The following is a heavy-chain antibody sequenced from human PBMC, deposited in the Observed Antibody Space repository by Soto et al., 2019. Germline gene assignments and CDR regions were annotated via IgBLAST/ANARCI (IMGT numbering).Heavy chain of an antibody. J-gene: IGHJ4*02. D-gene: IGHD6-6*01. Sequence: ASVKVSCKVSGYTLTELSMHWVRQAPGKGLGWMGGFDPEDGETIYAQKFQGRVTMTEDTSTDTAYMELSSLRSEDTAVYYCATNTRSSIAEYFDYWDQGTLVTVSS. CDR2: FDPEDGET. CDR1: GYTLTELS. CDR3: ATNTRSSIAEYFDY. V-gene: IGHV1-24*01.